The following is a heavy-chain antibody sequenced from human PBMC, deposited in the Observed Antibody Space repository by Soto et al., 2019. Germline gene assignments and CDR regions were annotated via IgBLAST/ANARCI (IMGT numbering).Heavy chain of an antibody. V-gene: IGHV1-69*13. CDR1: GGTFSSYA. D-gene: IGHD1-7*01. J-gene: IGHJ6*02. CDR2: IIPIFGTA. CDR3: ARCKLELLATPYGMDV. Sequence: SVKVSCKASGGTFSSYAISWVRQAPGQGLEWMGGIIPIFGTANYAQKFQGRVTITADESTSTAYMELSSLRSEDTAVYYCARCKLELLATPYGMDVWGQGTTVTVSS.